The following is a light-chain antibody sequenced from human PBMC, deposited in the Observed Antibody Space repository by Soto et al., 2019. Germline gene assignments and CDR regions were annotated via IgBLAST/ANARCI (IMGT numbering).Light chain of an antibody. Sequence: QSALTQPRSAAGSTGQAGAISCTGTSSDVGGYNYVSWYQRHPGKAPKLMIYEVNKLPSGVPDRFSGSKSGNTASLTVSGLHAEDEADYYCSSYAGSSNVFGTETKVPVL. CDR2: EVN. V-gene: IGLV2-8*01. CDR1: SSDVGGYNY. CDR3: SSYAGSSNV. J-gene: IGLJ1*01.